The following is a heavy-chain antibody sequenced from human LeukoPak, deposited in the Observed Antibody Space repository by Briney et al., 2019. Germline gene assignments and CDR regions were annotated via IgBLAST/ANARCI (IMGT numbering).Heavy chain of an antibody. CDR3: AKDPVIYHGGSAWHSFDY. V-gene: IGHV3-23*01. CDR2: IGGDGIRT. D-gene: IGHD6-19*01. Sequence: PGGSLRLSCAASGFSFSSYAMSWVRQAPGKGLERVSYIGGDGIRTYYADSVKGRFTISRDNSKNTLYLQMNSLTAEDTAVYYCAKDPVIYHGGSAWHSFDYWGRGTLVTVSS. J-gene: IGHJ4*02. CDR1: GFSFSSYA.